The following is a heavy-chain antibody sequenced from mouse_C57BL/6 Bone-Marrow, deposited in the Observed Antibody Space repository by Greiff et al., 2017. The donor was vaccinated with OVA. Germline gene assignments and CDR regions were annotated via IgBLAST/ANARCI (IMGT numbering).Heavy chain of an antibody. J-gene: IGHJ3*01. Sequence: DVKLVESGGGLVQPGGSLKLSCAASGFTFSDYYMYWVRQTPEKRLEWVAYISNGGGSTYYPDTVKGRFTISRDNAKNTLYLQMSRLKSEYTAMYYCARSYYSNYVAWFAYWGQGTLVTVSA. CDR2: ISNGGGST. D-gene: IGHD2-5*01. V-gene: IGHV5-12*01. CDR1: GFTFSDYY. CDR3: ARSYYSNYVAWFAY.